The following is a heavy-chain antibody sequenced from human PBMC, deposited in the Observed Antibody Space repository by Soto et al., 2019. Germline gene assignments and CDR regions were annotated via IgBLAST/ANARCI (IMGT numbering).Heavy chain of an antibody. CDR1: GAPFAGYA. J-gene: IGHJ6*02. D-gene: IGHD6-13*01. Sequence: VRLVRSGVGVKKPGSSVKVSCKALGAPFAGYAITWVGRAPGQGLDGRGGIIPIFGTANYAQKFQGRVTITADKSTSTAYMELSSLRSEDTAVYYCASVYSSSPYYYYGMDVWGQGTTVTVSS. V-gene: IGHV1-69*14. CDR3: ASVYSSSPYYYYGMDV. CDR2: IIPIFGTA.